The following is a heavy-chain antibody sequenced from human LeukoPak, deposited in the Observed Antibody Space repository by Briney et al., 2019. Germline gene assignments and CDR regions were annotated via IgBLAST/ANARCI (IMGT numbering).Heavy chain of an antibody. CDR3: ARGRQPDC. Sequence: PGGSLRISCAASGFTFSDYYMSWIRQAPGKGLEWVSYISSGSSYTNNADSVKGRFTISRDNAKNSLYLQINSLRAEDTAVYYCARGRQPDCWGQGTLVTVSS. CDR1: GFTFSDYY. V-gene: IGHV3-11*05. J-gene: IGHJ4*02. CDR2: ISSGSSYT. D-gene: IGHD2-2*01.